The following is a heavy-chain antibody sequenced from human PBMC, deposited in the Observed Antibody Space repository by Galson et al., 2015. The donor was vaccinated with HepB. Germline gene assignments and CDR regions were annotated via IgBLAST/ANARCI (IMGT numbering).Heavy chain of an antibody. CDR1: GFTFSSYA. V-gene: IGHV3-23*01. CDR3: AKGDYGDDDYYYYGMDV. Sequence: SLRLSCAASGFTFSSYAMSWVRQAPGKGLEWVSALSGSGGSTYYADYVKGWFTISRDTSKNTLYLQMNSLRAEDTAVYYCAKGDYGDDDYYYYGMDVWGQGTTVTVSS. CDR2: LSGSGGST. J-gene: IGHJ6*02. D-gene: IGHD4-17*01.